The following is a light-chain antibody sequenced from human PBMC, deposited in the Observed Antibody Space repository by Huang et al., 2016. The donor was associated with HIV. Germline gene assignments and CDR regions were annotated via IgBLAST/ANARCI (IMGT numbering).Light chain of an antibody. CDR3: QQYNNWPPAT. Sequence: EIVMTQSPATLSVSPGERATLSCRASQSVSSNLAWYQQKPGQAPRLLICGASTRATGIPARFSGSGSGTEFTLTISSLQSEDFAVYYCQQYNNWPPATFGPGTKVDIK. V-gene: IGKV3-15*01. CDR1: QSVSSN. J-gene: IGKJ3*01. CDR2: GAS.